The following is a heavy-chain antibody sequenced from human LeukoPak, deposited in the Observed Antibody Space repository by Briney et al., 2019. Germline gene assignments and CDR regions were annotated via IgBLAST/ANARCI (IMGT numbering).Heavy chain of an antibody. CDR1: GGSISSGDYY. J-gene: IGHJ4*02. CDR2: IYYSGST. V-gene: IGHV4-30-4*01. CDR3: ARAAYCRGDCYGGSLGY. D-gene: IGHD2-21*02. Sequence: PSQTLSLTCTVSGGSISSGDYYWSWIRQPPGKGLEWIGYIYYSGSTYYNPSLKSRVTISVDTSKNQFSLKLSSVTAADTAVYYCARAAYCRGDCYGGSLGYWGQGTLVTVSS.